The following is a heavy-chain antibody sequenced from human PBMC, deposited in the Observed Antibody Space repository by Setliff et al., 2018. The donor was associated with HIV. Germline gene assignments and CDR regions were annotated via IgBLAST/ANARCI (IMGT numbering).Heavy chain of an antibody. CDR1: GASISTSNYY. J-gene: IGHJ4*02. D-gene: IGHD2-21*02. CDR2: ADYTGST. Sequence: NPSETLSLTCTVSGASISTSNYYWGWVRQPPGKGLEWVGNADYTGSTYYNPSLKSRVTISVDTSKNQFSLMLNSVTAADTAVYYCARQGNIVVVTAFDYWGQGTLVTVSS. V-gene: IGHV4-39*07. CDR3: ARQGNIVVVTAFDY.